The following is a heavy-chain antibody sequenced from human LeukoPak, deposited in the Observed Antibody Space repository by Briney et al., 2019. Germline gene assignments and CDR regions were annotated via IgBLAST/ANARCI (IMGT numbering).Heavy chain of an antibody. CDR2: ISYDGSNK. CDR1: GFTFSNYA. CDR3: AKDADTATIIYWYFDL. V-gene: IGHV3-30-3*01. Sequence: PGRSLRLSCAASGFTFSNYAMHWVRQAPGKGLEWVAVISYDGSNKYYADSVKGRFTISRDNSKNTLYLQLNSLRPEDTAVYYCAKDADTATIIYWYFDLWGRGTLVTVSS. D-gene: IGHD5-18*01. J-gene: IGHJ2*01.